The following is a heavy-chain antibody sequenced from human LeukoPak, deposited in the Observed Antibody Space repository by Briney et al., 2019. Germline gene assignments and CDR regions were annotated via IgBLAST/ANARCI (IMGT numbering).Heavy chain of an antibody. CDR3: AKAPAAIQVLYYHYYMDV. V-gene: IGHV3-30*02. D-gene: IGHD2-2*02. CDR2: IKYDGGNE. CDR1: GFTFSSYG. Sequence: GGSLRLSCAASGFTFSSYGMHWVRQAPGKGLEWVAFIKYDGGNEYYADSVKGRFTISRDNSKNTLYLQMNSLRHEDTAVYRCAKAPAAIQVLYYHYYMDVWGKGTTVTVSS. J-gene: IGHJ6*03.